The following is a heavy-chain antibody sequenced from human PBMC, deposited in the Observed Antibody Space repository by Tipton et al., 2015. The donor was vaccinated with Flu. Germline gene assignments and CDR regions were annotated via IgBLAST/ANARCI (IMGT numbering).Heavy chain of an antibody. CDR2: INQDGSEK. Sequence: SLRLSCAASGFTFSTFWMHWVRQALGKGLEWVANINQDGSEKYYVDSVKGRFTISRDNAKNSLYLQMNSLRGDDSAVYYCARRGITVIRAAWFYYMDVWGKGTTVTVSS. V-gene: IGHV3-7*01. D-gene: IGHD1-20*01. CDR3: ARRGITVIRAAWFYYMDV. CDR1: GFTFSTFW. J-gene: IGHJ6*03.